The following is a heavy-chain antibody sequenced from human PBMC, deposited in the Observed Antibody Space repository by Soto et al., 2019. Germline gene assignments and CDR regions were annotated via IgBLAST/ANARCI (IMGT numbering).Heavy chain of an antibody. V-gene: IGHV4-4*07. CDR3: VRDGTKTLRDWFDP. J-gene: IGHJ5*02. D-gene: IGHD1-1*01. CDR2: IYATGTT. CDR1: GASISGFY. Sequence: ASETLSLTCTVSGASISGFYWSWIRKSAGKGLEWIRRIYATGTTDYNPSLKSRVMMSVDTSKKQFSLKLRPVTAADTAVYYCVRDGTKTLRDWFDPWGQGITVTVSS.